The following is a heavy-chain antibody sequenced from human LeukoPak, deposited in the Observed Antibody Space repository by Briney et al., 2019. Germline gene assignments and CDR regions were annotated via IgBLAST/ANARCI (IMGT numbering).Heavy chain of an antibody. CDR1: GFTFSSYS. CDR2: ISSSSSYI. D-gene: IGHD6-19*01. CDR3: ARDFAVAGDSYNWFDP. J-gene: IGHJ5*02. V-gene: IGHV3-21*01. Sequence: GGSLRLSCAASGFTFSSYSMNWVRQAPGKGLEWVSSISSSSSYIYYADSVKGRFTISRDNAKNSLYLQMNSLRAEDTAVYYCARDFAVAGDSYNWFDPWGQGTLVTVSS.